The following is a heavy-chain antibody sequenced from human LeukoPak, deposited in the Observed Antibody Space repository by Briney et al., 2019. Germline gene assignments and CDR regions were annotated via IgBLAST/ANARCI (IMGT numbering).Heavy chain of an antibody. J-gene: IGHJ4*02. CDR3: ARGRESYLDFDY. CDR2: IYYSGST. D-gene: IGHD2/OR15-2a*01. CDR1: GGSISSYY. Sequence: SSETLSLTCTVSGGSISSYYWSWIRQPPGKGLEWIGYIYYSGSTNYNPSLKSRVTISVDRSKNQFSLKLSSVTAADTAVYYCARGRESYLDFDYWGQGTLVTVSS. V-gene: IGHV4-59*12.